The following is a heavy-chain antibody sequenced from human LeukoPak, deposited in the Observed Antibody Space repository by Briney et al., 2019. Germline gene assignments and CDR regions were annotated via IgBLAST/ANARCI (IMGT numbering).Heavy chain of an antibody. D-gene: IGHD2-2*01. CDR1: GYTFTYYY. J-gene: IGHJ4*02. Sequence: ASVKVSCKTSGYTFTYYYIHWVRQAPGQGPEWMGRIDPKSGGTNYAQKYQVRVAMTRDTSISTVYIELSGLRSDDTAVYYCARVPGPYTTSRYDYWGQGTLVTVSS. V-gene: IGHV1-2*02. CDR2: IDPKSGGT. CDR3: ARVPGPYTTSRYDY.